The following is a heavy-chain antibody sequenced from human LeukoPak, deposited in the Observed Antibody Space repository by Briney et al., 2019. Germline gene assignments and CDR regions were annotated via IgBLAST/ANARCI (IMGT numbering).Heavy chain of an antibody. D-gene: IGHD2-15*01. CDR2: ISSSGRTI. J-gene: IGHJ4*02. CDR1: GLTFSSYD. CDR3: ARDVGAY. V-gene: IGHV3-48*03. Sequence: PGGSLRLSCAASGLTFSSYDMNWVRQAPGKGLEWVSYISSSGRTIYYADSVKGRFTVSRDNAQNSLYLQMNSLTAEDTAVYYCARDVGAYWGQGTLVTVPS.